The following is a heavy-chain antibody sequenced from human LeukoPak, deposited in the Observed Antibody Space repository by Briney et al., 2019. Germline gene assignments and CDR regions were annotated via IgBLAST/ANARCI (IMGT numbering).Heavy chain of an antibody. Sequence: ASVKVSCKASGYTFTNYGISWVRQAPGQGLEWMGWISAYNGNTNYAQRLQGRVTMTTDTSTSTAYMGLRSLRSDDTAVYYCAREGYFGSGIDYYYGMDVWGQGTKVTVSS. D-gene: IGHD3-10*01. J-gene: IGHJ6*02. CDR3: AREGYFGSGIDYYYGMDV. V-gene: IGHV1-18*01. CDR1: GYTFTNYG. CDR2: ISAYNGNT.